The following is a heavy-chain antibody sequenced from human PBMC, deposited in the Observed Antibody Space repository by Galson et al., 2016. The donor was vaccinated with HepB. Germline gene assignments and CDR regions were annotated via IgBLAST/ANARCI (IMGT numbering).Heavy chain of an antibody. CDR3: ARKGFKANPPNPASYTSSWYDPYYYYMDV. CDR1: GYTFTNYA. Sequence: SVKVSCKASGYTFTNYAISWARQAPGQGLEWMGWISAYTGNTNYAQKVQGRVTMTTDTSTSTAYLELRSLRSDDTAVYYCARKGFKANPPNPASYTSSWYDPYYYYMDVWGKGTTVTVS. V-gene: IGHV1-18*04. CDR2: ISAYTGNT. D-gene: IGHD6-13*01. J-gene: IGHJ6*03.